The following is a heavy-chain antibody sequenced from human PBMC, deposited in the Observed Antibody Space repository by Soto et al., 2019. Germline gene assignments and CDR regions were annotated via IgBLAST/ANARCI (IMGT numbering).Heavy chain of an antibody. CDR3: ATTHFYATGGVFDYFDY. CDR1: GGTLRRNT. D-gene: IGHD2-8*02. V-gene: IGHV1-69*16. Sequence: QVQLVQSGAEVKKPGSSVKVSCKASGGTLRRNTLCWVRQAQGQGLEWMGGITPFLGTTNYAQKFQGRVTITADESTATAYLELSSLRSEDTAVYYCATTHFYATGGVFDYFDYWGHGTLVAVSS. CDR2: ITPFLGTT. J-gene: IGHJ4*01.